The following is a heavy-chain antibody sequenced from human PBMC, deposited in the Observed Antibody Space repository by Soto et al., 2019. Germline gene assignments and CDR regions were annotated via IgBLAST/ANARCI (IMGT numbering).Heavy chain of an antibody. D-gene: IGHD2-15*01. Sequence: VQLVQSGAEVKKPGASVKVSCKASGYTFASYGISWVRQAPGQGLEWMGRISGYNGNSNYAQNLQGRVTMTTDTSTSTAYMELRSLRSDDTAVYYCAREDIQDIVVVVVAPEGLGYWGQGTLVTVSS. CDR1: GYTFASYG. CDR2: ISGYNGNS. J-gene: IGHJ4*02. V-gene: IGHV1-18*01. CDR3: AREDIQDIVVVVVAPEGLGY.